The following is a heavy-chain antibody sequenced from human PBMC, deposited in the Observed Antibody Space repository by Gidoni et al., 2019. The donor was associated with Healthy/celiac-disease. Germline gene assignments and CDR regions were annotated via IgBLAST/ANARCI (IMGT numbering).Heavy chain of an antibody. CDR1: GARVPSNSAA. V-gene: IGHV6-1*01. J-gene: IGHJ6*02. D-gene: IGHD3-22*01. CDR2: TYYRSKWYN. CDR3: ARAAYYYDSSGYYFSNYGMDV. Sequence: QVQLQQSGPGLVKPSQTLSLTCAISGARVPSNSAAWHWIRQSPSRGLEWLGRTYYRSKWYNDYAVSVKSRITINPDTPKNQFSLQLNSVTPEDTAVYYCARAAYYYDSSGYYFSNYGMDVWGQGTTVTVSS.